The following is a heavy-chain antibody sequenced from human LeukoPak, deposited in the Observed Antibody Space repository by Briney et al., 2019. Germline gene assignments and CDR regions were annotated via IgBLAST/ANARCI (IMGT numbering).Heavy chain of an antibody. J-gene: IGHJ4*02. Sequence: HGESLKISCKGSGYSFTSYWISWVRQMPGKGLEWMGRIDPSDSYTNYSPSFQGHVTISADKSISTAYLQWSSLKASDTAIYYCARLYGSYFDYWGQGTLVTVSS. CDR2: IDPSDSYT. V-gene: IGHV5-10-1*01. CDR1: GYSFTSYW. D-gene: IGHD1-26*01. CDR3: ARLYGSYFDY.